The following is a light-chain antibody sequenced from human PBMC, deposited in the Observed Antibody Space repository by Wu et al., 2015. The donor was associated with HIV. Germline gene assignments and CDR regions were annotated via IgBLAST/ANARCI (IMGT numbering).Light chain of an antibody. CDR1: QSFNSNY. V-gene: IGKV3-20*01. J-gene: IGKJ4*01. Sequence: EIVLTQSPGTLSLSQGEGATLSCRASQSFNSNYLAWYQQKPGQTPRLLIYDTSNRATGISDRFTGSGSGTDFTLTISRLEPEDFAVYYCQQYGSSPATFGGGTKVEIK. CDR2: DTS. CDR3: QQYGSSPAT.